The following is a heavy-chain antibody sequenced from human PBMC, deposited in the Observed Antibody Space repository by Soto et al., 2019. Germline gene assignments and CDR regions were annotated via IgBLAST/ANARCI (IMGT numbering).Heavy chain of an antibody. D-gene: IGHD3-10*01. J-gene: IGHJ6*02. CDR3: ARQGFGPLHGLVDV. V-gene: IGHV4-59*08. CDR2: VHHSWGS. CDR1: GGSISSYY. Sequence: QVQLQESGPGLVKPSETLSLSCTVSGGSISSYYWSWFRQSPGKRMEWIGYVHHSWGSSYNPSLQSRVAISLDTSKSQFSLMVTSVTATDTAMYYCARQGFGPLHGLVDVWGQGTTVTVSS.